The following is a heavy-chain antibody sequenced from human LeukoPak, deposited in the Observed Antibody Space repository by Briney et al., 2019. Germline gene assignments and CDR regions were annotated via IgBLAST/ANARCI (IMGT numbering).Heavy chain of an antibody. D-gene: IGHD1-1*01. V-gene: IGHV3-30*04. CDR3: ARDGVTRRYNMYFYMDV. CDR2: VAYDGSSK. CDR1: GFTFRSYA. Sequence: GGSLRLSCAASGFTFRSYALHWVRQAPGKGLEWVAFVAYDGSSKYYRDSVKGRSIISKDYSTSTLYLQMDSLRGDDTAVYYCARDGVTRRYNMYFYMDVWGKGTTVTVSS. J-gene: IGHJ6*03.